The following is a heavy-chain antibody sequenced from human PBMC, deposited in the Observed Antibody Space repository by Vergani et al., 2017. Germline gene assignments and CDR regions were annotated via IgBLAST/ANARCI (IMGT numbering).Heavy chain of an antibody. V-gene: IGHV1-46*03. CDR1: GYTFTAYY. CDR2: ISPDGFST. D-gene: IGHD3-10*01. Sequence: QVQLVQSGAEVGKPGASVKISCKASGYTFTAYYIHWVRQAPEQGLEWVGVISPDGFSTFYAQKFQGRVTITRDTSTSTVYVEVTSLRSDDTAVYYCARVTMVRGDSGVDYWGQGTLVTVSS. J-gene: IGHJ4*02. CDR3: ARVTMVRGDSGVDY.